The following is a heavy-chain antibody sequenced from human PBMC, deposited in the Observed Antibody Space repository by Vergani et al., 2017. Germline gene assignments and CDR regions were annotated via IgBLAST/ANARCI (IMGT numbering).Heavy chain of an antibody. Sequence: EVQLVESGGGLVQPGGSLRLYCAASGFTFSSYSMNWVRQAPGKGLEWVSYISSSSSTIYYADSVKGRFTISRDNAKNSLYLQMNSLRAEDTAVYYCARDNRVLAGMDVWGQGTTVTVSS. CDR2: ISSSSSTI. V-gene: IGHV3-48*04. CDR3: ARDNRVLAGMDV. CDR1: GFTFSSYS. D-gene: IGHD1-14*01. J-gene: IGHJ6*02.